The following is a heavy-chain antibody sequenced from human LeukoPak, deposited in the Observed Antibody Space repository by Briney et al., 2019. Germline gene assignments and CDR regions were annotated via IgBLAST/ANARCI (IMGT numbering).Heavy chain of an antibody. D-gene: IGHD5-18*01. CDR3: ARDGLWIQNAFDI. Sequence: SETLSLTCTVSSGSIGSSSYYWGWIRQAPGKGLEWIGSIFYTVSTYYNPSLKSRVTISVDTSKNQFSLKLSSVTAADTAVYYCARDGLWIQNAFDIWGQGTMVTVSA. CDR2: IFYTVST. CDR1: SGSIGSSSYY. V-gene: IGHV4-39*07. J-gene: IGHJ3*02.